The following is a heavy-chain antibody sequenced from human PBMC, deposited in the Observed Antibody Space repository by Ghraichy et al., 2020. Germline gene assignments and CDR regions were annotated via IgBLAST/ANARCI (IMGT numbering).Heavy chain of an antibody. Sequence: SETLSLTCAVYGGSFSGYYWSWIRQPPGKGLEWIGEINHSGSTNYNPSLKSRVTISVDTSKNQFSLKLSSVTAADTAVYYCVRGDYGSGSYFDYWGQGTLVTVSS. D-gene: IGHD3-10*01. CDR3: VRGDYGSGSYFDY. CDR1: GGSFSGYY. J-gene: IGHJ4*02. CDR2: INHSGST. V-gene: IGHV4-34*01.